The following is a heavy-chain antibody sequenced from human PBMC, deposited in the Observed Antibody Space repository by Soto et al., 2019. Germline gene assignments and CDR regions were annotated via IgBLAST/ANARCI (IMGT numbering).Heavy chain of an antibody. J-gene: IGHJ5*02. D-gene: IGHD3-3*01. CDR2: IIPIFGTA. CDR3: AREDCIAIFGVVQRRWFDP. V-gene: IGHV1-69*06. Sequence: QVQLVQSGAEVKKPGSSVKVSCKASGGTFSSYAISWVRQAPGQGLEWMGGIIPIFGTANYAQKFQGRVTITADKSTSTAYMELSSLRSEDTAVYYCAREDCIAIFGVVQRRWFDPWGQGTLVTVSS. CDR1: GGTFSSYA.